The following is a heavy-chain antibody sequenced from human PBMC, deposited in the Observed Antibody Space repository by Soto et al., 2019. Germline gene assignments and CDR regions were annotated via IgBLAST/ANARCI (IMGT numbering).Heavy chain of an antibody. J-gene: IGHJ4*02. V-gene: IGHV4-31*03. Sequence: SETLSLTCTVSGGSISSGGYYWSWIRQHPGKGLEWIGYIYYSGSTYYNPSLKSRVTISVDTSKNQFSLKLSSVTAADTAVYYCARSYYDSSGDDYWGQGTLVTVPS. D-gene: IGHD3-22*01. CDR1: GGSISSGGYY. CDR2: IYYSGST. CDR3: ARSYYDSSGDDY.